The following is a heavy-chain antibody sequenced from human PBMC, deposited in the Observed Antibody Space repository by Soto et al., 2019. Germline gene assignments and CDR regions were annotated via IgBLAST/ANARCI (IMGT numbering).Heavy chain of an antibody. Sequence: SETLSLTCSVSGGSMSEYFWSWIRQSPGKGLEWIGYIYYLGSTDYNPSLKSRVTISVDTSKRQFSLRLTSVTAADTAVYYCARDGYDGSGSPYPAYWGPGTQVTI. CDR2: IYYLGST. CDR3: ARDGYDGSGSPYPAY. V-gene: IGHV4-59*01. J-gene: IGHJ4*02. CDR1: GGSMSEYF. D-gene: IGHD3-10*01.